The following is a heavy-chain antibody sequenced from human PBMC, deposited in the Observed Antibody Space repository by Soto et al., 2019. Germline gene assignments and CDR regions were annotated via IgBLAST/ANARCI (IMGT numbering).Heavy chain of an antibody. CDR2: IYPGDSDT. V-gene: IGHV5-51*01. Sequence: GESLKISCQASGYTFINNWIGWVRQKPGKGLEWLGIIYPGDSDTRYSPSFQGQVTISADKSISTAYLQWSSLKASDTAMYYCVCGDCPYWGQGTLVTVAS. CDR1: GYTFINNW. J-gene: IGHJ4*02. D-gene: IGHD2-21*02. CDR3: VCGDCPY.